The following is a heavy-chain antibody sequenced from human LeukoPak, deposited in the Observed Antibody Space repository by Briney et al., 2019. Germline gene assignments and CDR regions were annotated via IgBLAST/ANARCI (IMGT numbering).Heavy chain of an antibody. J-gene: IGHJ4*02. Sequence: GGSLILSCSASGFTYSSYRVNWVRQAPGEGLEWVSYISSSSSTIYYADSVKGRFTISRDNAKNSLYLQMNSLRDEDTAVYYCARGGRRFLEWLFSTIDYWGQGTLVTVSS. CDR3: ARGGRRFLEWLFSTIDY. CDR2: ISSSSSTI. V-gene: IGHV3-48*02. CDR1: GFTYSSYR. D-gene: IGHD3-3*01.